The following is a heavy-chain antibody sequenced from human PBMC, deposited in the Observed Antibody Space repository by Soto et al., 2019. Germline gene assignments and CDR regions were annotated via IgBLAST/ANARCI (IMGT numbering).Heavy chain of an antibody. CDR3: ARGPTDYYDNSANYFLDY. Sequence: QVQLVQSGAEVKKPGASVKVSCKASGYTFITYGVSWVRQAPGQGLDWLGWISTYNGNTRYAERLQGRVTMTTDTTKNKAYLELRNLRSDDTAVYYCARGPTDYYDNSANYFLDYWGQGTLVTVSS. CDR2: ISTYNGNT. V-gene: IGHV1-18*01. D-gene: IGHD3-22*01. J-gene: IGHJ4*02. CDR1: GYTFITYG.